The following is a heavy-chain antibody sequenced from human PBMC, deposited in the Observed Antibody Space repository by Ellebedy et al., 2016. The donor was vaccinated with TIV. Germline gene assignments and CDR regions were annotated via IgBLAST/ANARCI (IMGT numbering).Heavy chain of an antibody. Sequence: MPSETLSLTCTVSGVSTSSYYWSWIRQAPGRRLEWIGYIYNNGGTNYKPSLTSRVTNPVDRSKNQFSLKLASVSAADTAVYYCARGLRGPFDYWGQGTLVTVSS. CDR1: GVSTSSYY. CDR2: IYNNGGT. J-gene: IGHJ4*02. V-gene: IGHV4-59*01. CDR3: ARGLRGPFDY.